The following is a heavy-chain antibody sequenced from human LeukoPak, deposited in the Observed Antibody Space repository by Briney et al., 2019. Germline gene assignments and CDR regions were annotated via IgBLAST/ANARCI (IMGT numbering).Heavy chain of an antibody. Sequence: PSETLSLTCTVSGGSISSGGYYWSWIRQHPGKGLEWIGYIYYSGSTYYDPSLKSRVTISVDTSKNQFSLKLSSVTAADTAVYYCARGPKVTPYYYGSGSPEPYYGMDVWGQGTTVTVSS. D-gene: IGHD3-10*01. CDR1: GGSISSGGYY. CDR2: IYYSGST. CDR3: ARGPKVTPYYYGSGSPEPYYGMDV. J-gene: IGHJ6*02. V-gene: IGHV4-31*03.